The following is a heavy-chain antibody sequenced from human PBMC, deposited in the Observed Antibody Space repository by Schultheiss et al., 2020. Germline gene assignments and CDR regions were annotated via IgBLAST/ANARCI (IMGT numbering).Heavy chain of an antibody. V-gene: IGHV3-23*01. Sequence: GGSLRLSCAASGFTFSSYAMSWVRQAPGKGLEWVSAISGSGGSTYYADSVKARFTISRDNSKNTLYLQMNSLRAEDTAVYYCANSPAAAGYYYYGMDVWGQGTTVTVS. CDR1: GFTFSSYA. CDR2: ISGSGGST. D-gene: IGHD6-13*01. J-gene: IGHJ6*02. CDR3: ANSPAAAGYYYYGMDV.